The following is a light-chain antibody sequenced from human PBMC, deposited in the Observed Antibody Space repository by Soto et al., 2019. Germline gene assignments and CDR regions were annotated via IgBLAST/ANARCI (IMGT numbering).Light chain of an antibody. J-gene: IGKJ2*01. Sequence: EIVLTQSPGTLSLSPWERATLSCRASQTINSGLAWYQHKRGQAPRLLIYGVSVRAIGIPDRFGGGGSGTDFTLTISRLEPEDFAVYFCQQYGGSPYTFGQGTKVDIK. CDR2: GVS. V-gene: IGKV3-20*01. CDR3: QQYGGSPYT. CDR1: QTINSG.